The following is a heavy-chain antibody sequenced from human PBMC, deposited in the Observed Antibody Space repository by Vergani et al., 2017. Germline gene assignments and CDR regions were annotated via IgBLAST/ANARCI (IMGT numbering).Heavy chain of an antibody. Sequence: VQLVESGGGVVQPGRSLRLSCAASGFTFRNYAMTWVRQAPGKGLEWVSIISDNGGTTYYADSVKGRFTISRDNAKNSLYLDMSSLRAEDTAVYYCVRDVRVSRTWGQGTLVAVSS. V-gene: IGHV3-23*04. J-gene: IGHJ3*01. CDR1: GFTFRNYA. CDR3: VRDVRVSRT. CDR2: ISDNGGTT.